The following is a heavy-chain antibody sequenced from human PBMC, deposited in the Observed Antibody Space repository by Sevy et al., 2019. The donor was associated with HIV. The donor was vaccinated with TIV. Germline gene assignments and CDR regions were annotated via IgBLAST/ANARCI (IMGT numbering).Heavy chain of an antibody. D-gene: IGHD3-22*01. CDR2: INAISSNI. J-gene: IGHJ4*02. CDR3: ARDLFSSGNAVYGY. Sequence: GGSLRLSCAASGFTFSSYAMNWVRQAPGKGLEWVSSINAISSNIYYADSVKGRFTISRDNAKNSLYLQMNSVRAEDTAVYYCARDLFSSGNAVYGYWGQGTLVTVSS. V-gene: IGHV3-21*01. CDR1: GFTFSSYA.